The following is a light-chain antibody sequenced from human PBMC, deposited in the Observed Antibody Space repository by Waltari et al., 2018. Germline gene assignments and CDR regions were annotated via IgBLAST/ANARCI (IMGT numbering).Light chain of an antibody. J-gene: IGLJ2*01. CDR3: CSYAGSSTPS. Sequence: QSALTQPASLSASPGQSVTIPCTGTRSDVGNYNLVSWYQQHPGKAPKLMIYEGSKRPSGVSNRFSGSKSGNTASLTISGLQAEDEADYYCCSYAGSSTPSFGGGTKLTVL. CDR2: EGS. CDR1: RSDVGNYNL. V-gene: IGLV2-23*01.